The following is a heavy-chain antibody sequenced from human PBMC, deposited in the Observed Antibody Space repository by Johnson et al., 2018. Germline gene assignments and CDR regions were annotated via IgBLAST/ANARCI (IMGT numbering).Heavy chain of an antibody. CDR2: ISGSGGST. V-gene: IGHV3-23*04. CDR3: AKAIFVYDSGGYHAFDI. Sequence: EVQLVESGGGVVQPGRSLRLSCAASGFTFSSYAMSWVRQAPGKGLEWVSAISGSGGSTYYADSVKGRFTISRDNSKNTLYLQMNSLGAEDTAVYYCAKAIFVYDSGGYHAFDIWGQGTMVTVSS. J-gene: IGHJ3*02. CDR1: GFTFSSYA. D-gene: IGHD3-22*01.